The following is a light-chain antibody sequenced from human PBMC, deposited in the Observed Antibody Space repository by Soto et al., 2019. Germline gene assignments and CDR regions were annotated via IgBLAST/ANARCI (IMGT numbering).Light chain of an antibody. CDR3: SSYTPSRNTYV. Sequence: QAVVTQPPSASGTPGQRVTISCSGGSSNIGSDYVYWYQHFPVTAPKLLIYHVSYRPSGVPNRFSGSKSDSSASLTISGLQAEDEADYYCSSYTPSRNTYVVGTGTKVTVL. V-gene: IGLV1-47*02. CDR2: HVS. CDR1: SSNIGSDY. J-gene: IGLJ1*01.